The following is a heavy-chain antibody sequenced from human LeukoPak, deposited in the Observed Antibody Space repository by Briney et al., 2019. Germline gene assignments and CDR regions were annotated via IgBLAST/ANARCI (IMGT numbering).Heavy chain of an antibody. D-gene: IGHD6-13*01. CDR3: ARGGIAAAPQEFDI. CDR1: GGSISSGGYY. V-gene: IGHV4-31*03. Sequence: SETLSLTCTVSGGSISSGGYYWSWIRQHPGKGLEWIGYIYHSGSTYYNPSLKSRVTISVDTSKNQFSLKLSSVTAADTAVYYCARGGIAAAPQEFDIWGQGTMVTVSS. CDR2: IYHSGST. J-gene: IGHJ3*02.